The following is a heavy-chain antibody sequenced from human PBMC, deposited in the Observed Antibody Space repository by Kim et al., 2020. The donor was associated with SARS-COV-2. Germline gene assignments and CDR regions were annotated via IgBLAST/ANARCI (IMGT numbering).Heavy chain of an antibody. Sequence: GGSLRLSCAASGFTVSDNYMSWVRQAPGKGLECVSVIYDDGTTYYADSVKGRFTISRDTSKNTLYLQMNSLRAEDTAVYYCANLAVARPIDYWGQGTLVTVSS. CDR3: ANLAVARPIDY. J-gene: IGHJ4*02. CDR1: GFTVSDNY. CDR2: IYDDGTT. V-gene: IGHV3-53*01. D-gene: IGHD6-19*01.